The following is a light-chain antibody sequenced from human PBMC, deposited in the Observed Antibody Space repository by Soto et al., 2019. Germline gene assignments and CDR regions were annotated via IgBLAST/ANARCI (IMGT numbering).Light chain of an antibody. Sequence: QSALTQPRSVSGSPGQSVTISCSGSSSDVGGSNHVSWYQHHPGKAPKFMIYDVNKRPSGVPDRFSGSKSGNTASLTISDLQPEDDADYYCCSNAGTYTFVFGTGTKVTVL. CDR3: CSNAGTYTFV. CDR2: DVN. V-gene: IGLV2-11*01. CDR1: SSDVGGSNH. J-gene: IGLJ1*01.